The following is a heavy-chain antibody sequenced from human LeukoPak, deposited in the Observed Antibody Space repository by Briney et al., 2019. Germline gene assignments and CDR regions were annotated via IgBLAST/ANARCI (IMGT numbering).Heavy chain of an antibody. CDR1: GFTFSRYG. CDR2: IWYDGSNK. Sequence: GRSLRLSCAASGFTFSRYGMHWVRQDPGKGLEWVAVIWYDGSNKYYAYSVKGRFTISSENSKNTLYLQMSSLSAEDTAVYYCARQNMVRGIIGFDDWGQGTLVTVSS. CDR3: ARQNMVRGIIGFDD. J-gene: IGHJ4*02. D-gene: IGHD3-10*01. V-gene: IGHV3-33*01.